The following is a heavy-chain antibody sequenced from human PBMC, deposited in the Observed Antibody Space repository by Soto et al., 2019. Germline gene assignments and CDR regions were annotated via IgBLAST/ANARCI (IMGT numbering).Heavy chain of an antibody. CDR2: IYYSGST. V-gene: IGHV4-31*03. Sequence: SDTLSLTCTVSGGSISSGGYYWSWIRQHPGKGLEWIGYIYYSGSTYYNPSLKSRVTISVDTSKNQLSLKLSSVTAADTAVYYCARGKGAYRDGYNFSDKYYFDYWGQGTLVTVSS. CDR3: ARGKGAYRDGYNFSDKYYFDY. D-gene: IGHD5-12*01. CDR1: GGSISSGGYY. J-gene: IGHJ4*02.